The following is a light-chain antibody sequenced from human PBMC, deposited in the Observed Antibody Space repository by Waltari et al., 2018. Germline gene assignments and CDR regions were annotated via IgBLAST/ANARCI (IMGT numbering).Light chain of an antibody. Sequence: SYELTQPPSVSVSPGQTASITCSGAKLGDKSACWYPQKPGQSPVLVIYQDSKRPSGIPGRFSGSNSGNTATLTISGTQAMDEADYYCQAWDSSTVVFGGGTKLTVL. V-gene: IGLV3-1*01. J-gene: IGLJ2*01. CDR1: KLGDKS. CDR2: QDS. CDR3: QAWDSSTVV.